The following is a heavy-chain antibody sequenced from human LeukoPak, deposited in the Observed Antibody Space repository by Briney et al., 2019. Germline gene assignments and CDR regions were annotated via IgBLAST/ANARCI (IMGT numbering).Heavy chain of an antibody. Sequence: SVKVSCKASGYTFTGYYMHWVRQAPGQGLEWMGGIIPIFGTANYAQKFQGRVTITADESTSTAYMELSSLRSEDTAVYYCAQNLGYSGYDFGYWGQGTLVTVSS. D-gene: IGHD5-12*01. CDR3: AQNLGYSGYDFGY. V-gene: IGHV1-69*13. J-gene: IGHJ4*02. CDR2: IIPIFGTA. CDR1: GYTFTGYY.